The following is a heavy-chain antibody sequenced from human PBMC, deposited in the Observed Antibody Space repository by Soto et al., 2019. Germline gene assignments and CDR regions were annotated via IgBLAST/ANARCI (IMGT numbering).Heavy chain of an antibody. CDR2: IYYSGST. CDR1: GGSISGYY. Sequence: SETLSLTCTVSGGSISGYYWSWIRQPPGKGLEWIGYIYYSGSTNYNPSLKSRVTISIDTSKNTLYLQMNSLRAEDTAVYYCAKTMIVVVTPIDYWGQGTLVTVSS. D-gene: IGHD3-22*01. CDR3: AKTMIVVVTPIDY. J-gene: IGHJ4*02. V-gene: IGHV4-59*12.